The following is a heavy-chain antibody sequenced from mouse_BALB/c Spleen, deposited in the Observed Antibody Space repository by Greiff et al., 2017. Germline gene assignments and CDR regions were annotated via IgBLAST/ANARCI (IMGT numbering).Heavy chain of an antibody. CDR1: GYAFSSYW. V-gene: IGHV1-80*01. J-gene: IGHJ3*01. CDR3: AIYYYGSSTWFAY. CDR2: IYPGDGDT. Sequence: QVQLQQSGAELVRPGSSVKISCKASGYAFSSYWMNWVKQRPGQGLEWIGQIYPGDGDTNYNGKFKGKATLTADKSSSTAYMQLSSLTSEDTAVYYCAIYYYGSSTWFAYWGQGTLVTVSA. D-gene: IGHD1-1*01.